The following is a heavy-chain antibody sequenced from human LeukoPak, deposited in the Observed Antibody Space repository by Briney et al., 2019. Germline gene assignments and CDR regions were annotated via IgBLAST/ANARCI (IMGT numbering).Heavy chain of an antibody. V-gene: IGHV4-39*07. J-gene: IGHJ5*02. CDR1: GDSISRISYY. CDR3: ARVSREDCIGTSCYSNWFDP. D-gene: IGHD2-2*01. CDR2: VYYSGRA. Sequence: PSETLSLTCSASGDSISRISYYWGWIRQHPGKGLEWLGRVYYSGRAYYNPSLKSRVTISIDTSKNQFSLKLTSVTAADTAVYYCARVSREDCIGTSCYSNWFDPWGQGTLVTVSS.